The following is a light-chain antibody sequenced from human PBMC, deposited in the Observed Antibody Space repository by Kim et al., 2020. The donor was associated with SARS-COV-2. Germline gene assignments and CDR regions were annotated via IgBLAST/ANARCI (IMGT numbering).Light chain of an antibody. CDR1: SSDVGGYNY. CDR3: SSYTSSSTSYV. J-gene: IGLJ1*01. Sequence: QSALTQPASVSGSPGKSSTISCTGTSSDVGGYNYVSWYQQHPGKAPKLMIYDVSKRPSGVSNRFSGSKSGNTASLTISGLQAEDEADYYCSSYTSSSTSYVVGTGTKV. V-gene: IGLV2-14*01. CDR2: DVS.